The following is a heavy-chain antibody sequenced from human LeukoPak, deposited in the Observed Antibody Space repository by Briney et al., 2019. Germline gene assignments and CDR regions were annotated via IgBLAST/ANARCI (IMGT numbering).Heavy chain of an antibody. CDR1: GGSISNYY. V-gene: IGHV4-39*07. Sequence: SETLPLTCTVSGGSISNYYWAWIRQPPGKGLEWIGSIYYSGSTYYNPSLKSRVTISVDTSKNQFSLKLSSVTAADTAMYYCARPNWHDARLGAFNIWGQGTMVTVSS. J-gene: IGHJ3*02. CDR3: ARPNWHDARLGAFNI. CDR2: IYYSGST. D-gene: IGHD1-1*01.